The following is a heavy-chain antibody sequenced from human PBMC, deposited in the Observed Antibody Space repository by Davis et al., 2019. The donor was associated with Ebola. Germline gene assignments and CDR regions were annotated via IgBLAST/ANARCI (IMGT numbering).Heavy chain of an antibody. D-gene: IGHD3-22*01. CDR1: GFTFSSYP. CDR2: ISGSRSNI. V-gene: IGHV3-21*01. J-gene: IGHJ6*03. Sequence: GESLKISCAASGFTFSSYPMTWVRQAPGKGLEWVASISGSRSNIYYADSVRGRFTISRDNSKKTLYLQMSGLRAEDTATYYCARDPSSYYDSSGHYNYYYYMDVWGKGTTVTVSS. CDR3: ARDPSSYYDSSGHYNYYYYMDV.